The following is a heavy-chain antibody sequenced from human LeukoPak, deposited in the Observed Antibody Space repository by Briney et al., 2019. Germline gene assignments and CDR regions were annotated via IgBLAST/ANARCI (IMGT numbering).Heavy chain of an antibody. V-gene: IGHV4-34*01. CDR2: INHSGST. CDR3: ARGRLTSCYDY. Sequence: PSETLSLTCAVYGGSFSGYYWSWIRQPPGKGLEWIGGINHSGSTNYNPSLKSRVTISVDTSKNQFSLKLSSVTAADTAVYYCARGRLTSCYDYWGQGTLVTVSS. D-gene: IGHD2-2*01. CDR1: GGSFSGYY. J-gene: IGHJ4*02.